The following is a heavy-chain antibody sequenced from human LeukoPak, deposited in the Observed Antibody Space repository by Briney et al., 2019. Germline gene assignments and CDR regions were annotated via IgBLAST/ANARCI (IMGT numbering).Heavy chain of an antibody. D-gene: IGHD6-19*01. J-gene: IGHJ4*02. CDR2: IKQDGSEK. V-gene: IGHV3-7*01. Sequence: VGSLRLSCAASGFTFSSYWMSWVRQAPGKGLEWVANIKQDGSEKYYVDSVKGRFTISRDNAKNSLYLQMNSLRAEDTAVYYCARDRGDYSSGWYVFGTFDYWGQGTLVTVSS. CDR1: GFTFSSYW. CDR3: ARDRGDYSSGWYVFGTFDY.